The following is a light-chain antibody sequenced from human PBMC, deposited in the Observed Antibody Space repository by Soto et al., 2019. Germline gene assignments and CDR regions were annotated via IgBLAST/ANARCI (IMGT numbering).Light chain of an antibody. CDR3: SSYGASRIL. V-gene: IGLV2-14*03. J-gene: IGLJ2*01. CDR1: TSDIGAYNY. Sequence: QSALTQPASVSGSPVQPITISCSGSTSDIGAYNYVSWYQQHPGKAPKLLIYDVSYRPSGISDRFSGSKSGNTASLTISGLQPEDEADYYCSSYGASRILFGGGTKLTVL. CDR2: DVS.